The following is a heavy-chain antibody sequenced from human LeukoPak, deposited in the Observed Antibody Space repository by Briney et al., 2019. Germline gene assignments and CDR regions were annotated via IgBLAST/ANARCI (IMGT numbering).Heavy chain of an antibody. CDR2: FDPEDGET. V-gene: IGHV1-24*01. J-gene: IGHJ4*02. Sequence: ASVKVSCKVSGYTLTELSMHWVRQAPGKGLEWMGGFDPEDGETIYAQKFQGRVTMTEDTSTDTAYMELSSLRSEDTAVYYCARDFRRGRFGEFFFDYWGQGTLVTVSS. CDR1: GYTLTELS. CDR3: ARDFRRGRFGEFFFDY. D-gene: IGHD3-10*01.